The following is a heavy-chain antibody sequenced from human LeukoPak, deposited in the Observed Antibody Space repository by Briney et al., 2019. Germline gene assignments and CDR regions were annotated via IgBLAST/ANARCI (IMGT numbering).Heavy chain of an antibody. Sequence: GASVKVSCKASGYTFTSYYMHWVRQAPGQGLEWMGIINPSGGSTSYAQKFQGRVTMTRDMSTSTVYMELSSLRSEDTAVYYCARDGGEGAVAGTGRSLSYYYYYYMDVWGKGTTVTVSS. J-gene: IGHJ6*03. D-gene: IGHD6-19*01. CDR3: ARDGGEGAVAGTGRSLSYYYYYYMDV. CDR1: GYTFTSYY. CDR2: INPSGGST. V-gene: IGHV1-46*01.